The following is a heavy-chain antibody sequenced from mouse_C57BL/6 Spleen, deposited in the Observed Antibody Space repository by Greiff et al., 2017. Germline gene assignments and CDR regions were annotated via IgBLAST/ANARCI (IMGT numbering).Heavy chain of an antibody. J-gene: IGHJ2*01. D-gene: IGHD1-1*01. CDR1: GYAFSSYW. CDR3: ARSGITTVVLDY. Sequence: VQLQQSGAELVKPGASVKISCKASGYAFSSYWMNWVKQRPGKGLEWIGKIYPGDGDTNDNGKFKGKATLTADKSSSTAYMQLSSLTSEDSAVYFCARSGITTVVLDYWGQGTTLTVYS. CDR2: IYPGDGDT. V-gene: IGHV1-80*01.